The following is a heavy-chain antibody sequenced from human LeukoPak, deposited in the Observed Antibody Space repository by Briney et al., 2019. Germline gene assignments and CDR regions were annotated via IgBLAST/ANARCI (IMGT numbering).Heavy chain of an antibody. D-gene: IGHD5-18*01. CDR2: IYPGDSDT. CDR1: GYSFTSYW. V-gene: IGHV5-51*01. J-gene: IGHJ4*02. Sequence: GESLKIPCKGSGYSFTSYWIGWVRQMPGKGLEWMGIIYPGDSDTRYSPSFQGQVTISADKSISTAYLQWSSLKASDTAMYYCAQLRGYSYGYPLYYYYFDYWGQGTLVTVSS. CDR3: AQLRGYSYGYPLYYYYFDY.